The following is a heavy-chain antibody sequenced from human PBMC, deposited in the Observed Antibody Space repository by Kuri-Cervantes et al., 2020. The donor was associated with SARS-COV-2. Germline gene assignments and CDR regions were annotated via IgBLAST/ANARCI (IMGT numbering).Heavy chain of an antibody. CDR3: ASRGLLLRAYYYYMDV. D-gene: IGHD2-2*01. Sequence: ASVKVSCKAPETTFPNYDINWVRQATGQGLEWMGMVKTNSGNTLYAQIFQGRVTMTRDTSTSTAFMELSSLRSDDTAVYYCASRGLLLRAYYYYMDVWGKGTTVTVSS. V-gene: IGHV1-8*01. CDR2: VKTNSGNT. J-gene: IGHJ6*03. CDR1: ETTFPNYD.